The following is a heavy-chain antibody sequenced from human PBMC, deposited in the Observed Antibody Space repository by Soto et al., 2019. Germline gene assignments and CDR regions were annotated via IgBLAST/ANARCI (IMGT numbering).Heavy chain of an antibody. D-gene: IGHD6-6*01. CDR1: GFTFSNYA. V-gene: IGHV3-23*01. CDR3: ARDRWRYSTSGHYSDY. CDR2: ISGSGDST. Sequence: PGGSLRLSCAASGFTFSNYAMSWVRQAPGKGLEWVSTISGSGDSTYYADSVKGRFTISSDHSKNTLYLQMNSLRPEDTAVYYCARDRWRYSTSGHYSDYLGPGNPGHRLL. J-gene: IGHJ4*02.